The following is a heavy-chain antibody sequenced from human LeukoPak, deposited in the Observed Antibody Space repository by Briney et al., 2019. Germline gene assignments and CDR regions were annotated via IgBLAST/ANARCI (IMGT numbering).Heavy chain of an antibody. V-gene: IGHV3-15*01. D-gene: IGHD3-10*01. CDR1: GFTFSNAW. CDR2: IKSKTDGGTT. Sequence: GGSLRLSCAASGFTFSNAWMSWVRQAPGKGLEWVGRIKSKTDGGTTDYAAPVKGRFTIPRDDSKNTLYLQMNSLKTEDTAVYYCTTEYESYYGSGSYFYFDYWGQGTLVTVSS. J-gene: IGHJ4*02. CDR3: TTEYESYYGSGSYFYFDY.